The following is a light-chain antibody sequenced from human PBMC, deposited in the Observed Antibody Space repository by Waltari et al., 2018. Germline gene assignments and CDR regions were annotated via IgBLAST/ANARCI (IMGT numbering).Light chain of an antibody. CDR3: QQYHTTPCT. J-gene: IGKJ5*01. CDR1: QSVLYCSDNQNL. Sequence: DIVMTQSPDSLAVSLGERATINCKSSQSVLYCSDNQNLFAWYPQKPGQPPKLLLYWASARESVVPDRCSGSGAGTDFTLTTGSLQAEDDAVYCGQQYHTTPCTFGQGTRLEMK. CDR2: WAS. V-gene: IGKV4-1*01.